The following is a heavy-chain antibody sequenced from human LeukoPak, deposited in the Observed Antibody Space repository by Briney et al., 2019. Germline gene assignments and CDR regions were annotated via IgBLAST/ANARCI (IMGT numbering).Heavy chain of an antibody. V-gene: IGHV3-66*02. CDR3: ARDSSGHLDNWFDP. D-gene: IGHD3-22*01. CDR1: GFTFSSYS. Sequence: GGSLRLSCAASGFTFSSYSMNLVRQAPGKGLEWVSVIYSGGSTYSADSVKGRFTISRDNSKNTLYLQMNSLRVEDTAVYYCARDSSGHLDNWFDPWGQGTLVTVSS. CDR2: IYSGGST. J-gene: IGHJ5*02.